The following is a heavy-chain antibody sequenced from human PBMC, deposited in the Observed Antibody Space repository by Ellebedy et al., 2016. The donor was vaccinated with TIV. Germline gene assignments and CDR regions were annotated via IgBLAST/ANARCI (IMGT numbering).Heavy chain of an antibody. CDR1: GGSMISYY. CDR2: VSFSGTT. D-gene: IGHD3-10*01. CDR3: ARDYRSRFGELLRAFDI. V-gene: IGHV4-59*12. J-gene: IGHJ3*02. Sequence: MPGGSLRLSCTVSGGSMISYYWHWIRQPPGKGLEWIGYVSFSGTTIYNPSLKSRVTISVDTSKNQFSLELKSVTAADTAVYYCARDYRSRFGELLRAFDIWGQGTMVTVSS.